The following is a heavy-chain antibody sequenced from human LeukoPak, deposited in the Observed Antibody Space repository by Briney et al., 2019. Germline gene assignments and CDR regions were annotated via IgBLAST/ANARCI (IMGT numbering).Heavy chain of an antibody. CDR2: IIPIFGTA. D-gene: IGHD3-16*01. CDR3: ARDGAPKEYYYYYYYMDV. CDR1: GGTFSSYA. V-gene: IGHV1-69*13. J-gene: IGHJ6*03. Sequence: GASVKVSCKASGGTFSSYAISWVRQAPGQGLEWMGGIIPIFGTANYAQKFQGRVTITADESTSTAYMELSRLRSEDTAVYYCARDGAPKEYYYYYYYMDVWGKGTTVTVSS.